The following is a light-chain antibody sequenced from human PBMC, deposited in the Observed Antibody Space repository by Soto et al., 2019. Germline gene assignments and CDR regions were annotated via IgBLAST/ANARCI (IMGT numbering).Light chain of an antibody. J-gene: IGKJ4*01. CDR3: QQYYSNTELT. CDR1: QSLLYTSNNKNY. Sequence: IVMTQSPDSLAVSLGERATINCKSSQSLLYTSNNKNYLAWFQQKPGQPPRLLIYWASTRESGVPDRFSGSGSGTDFTLTISSLQSEDVAVYYCQQYYSNTELTFGGGTKVEIK. V-gene: IGKV4-1*01. CDR2: WAS.